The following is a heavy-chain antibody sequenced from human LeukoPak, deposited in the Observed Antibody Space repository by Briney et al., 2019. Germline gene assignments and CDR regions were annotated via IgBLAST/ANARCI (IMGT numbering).Heavy chain of an antibody. V-gene: IGHV4-39*07. Sequence: PSETLSLTCIVSGASISRSSYFWGWIRQPPGKGLEWIGIINYSGSTYYNPSLESRVTISVDTSKDQFSLKLSSVTAADTAVYYCARESNQNWFDPWGQGTLVTVSS. CDR1: GASISRSSYF. CDR3: ARESNQNWFDP. D-gene: IGHD1-14*01. CDR2: INYSGST. J-gene: IGHJ5*02.